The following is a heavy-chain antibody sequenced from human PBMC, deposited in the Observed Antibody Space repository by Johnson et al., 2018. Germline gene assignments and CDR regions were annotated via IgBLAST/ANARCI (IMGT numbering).Heavy chain of an antibody. D-gene: IGHD6-13*01. J-gene: IGHJ6*03. Sequence: QVQLVQSGAEVKKPGSSVKLSCKASGDSLSNYGINWLRQAPGQGLEWMGGISPMFGTPNYAQRFQGRVTITRDTSASTDDMELSSLRSEDTGVYYCARSQIGNSSTWYGNDFHYMDVWGKGTTVTVSS. CDR2: ISPMFGTP. CDR1: GDSLSNYG. V-gene: IGHV1-69*05. CDR3: ARSQIGNSSTWYGNDFHYMDV.